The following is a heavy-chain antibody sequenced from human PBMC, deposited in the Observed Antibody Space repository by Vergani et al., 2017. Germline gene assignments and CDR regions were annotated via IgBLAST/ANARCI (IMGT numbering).Heavy chain of an antibody. Sequence: QVQLQESGPGLVKPSETLSLTCTVSGGSISSYYWSWIRQPPGKGLEWIGYISYIVSTNYNPSLKSRVTIPVDTSKNQFSLKLSSVTAADTAVYYCARLDYGDYQNYYYYYYYMDVWGKGP. V-gene: IGHV4-59*01. D-gene: IGHD4-17*01. CDR2: ISYIVST. CDR3: ARLDYGDYQNYYYYYYYMDV. CDR1: GGSISSYY. J-gene: IGHJ6*03.